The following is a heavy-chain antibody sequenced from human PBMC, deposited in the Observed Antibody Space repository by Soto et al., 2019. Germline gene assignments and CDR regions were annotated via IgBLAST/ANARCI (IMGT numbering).Heavy chain of an antibody. CDR3: ARDRETYDWYYFNL. V-gene: IGHV3-74*03. Sequence: EVQLVESGGGLVQPGGSLRLSCVSSGFIFSDYWMYWVRQAPGEGLVWVSRIKSDGSRITYADTVTGRFTISRDNAKNTLNLQVNSLRVEDTPVYYCARDRETYDWYYFNLWGQRNLVTVAS. J-gene: IGHJ4*02. D-gene: IGHD3-3*01. CDR1: GFIFSDYW. CDR2: IKSDGSRI.